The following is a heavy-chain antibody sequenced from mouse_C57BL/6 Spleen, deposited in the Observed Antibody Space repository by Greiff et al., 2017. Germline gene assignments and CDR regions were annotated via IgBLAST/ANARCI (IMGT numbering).Heavy chain of an antibody. J-gene: IGHJ3*01. Sequence: VRRRQSGAELVPPWASVPLCLPSSFSSFIIYFINLVKQRPGKGLEWIGQIYPGDGDTNYNGKFKGKATLTADKSSSTAYMQLSSLTSEDSAVYFCASTRYYGSSYGFAYWGQGTLVTVSA. D-gene: IGHD1-1*01. CDR3: ASTRYYGSSYGFAY. CDR2: IYPGDGDT. V-gene: IGHV1-80*01. CDR1: FSSFIIYF.